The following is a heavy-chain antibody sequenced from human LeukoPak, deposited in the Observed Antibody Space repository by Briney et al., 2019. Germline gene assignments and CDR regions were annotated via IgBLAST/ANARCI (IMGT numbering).Heavy chain of an antibody. CDR3: AKDRREYGSGSYCYMDV. V-gene: IGHV3-23*01. J-gene: IGHJ6*03. CDR1: GFTFSSYA. CDR2: ISAGGGNT. D-gene: IGHD3-10*01. Sequence: AGGSLRLSCAASGFTFSSYAMTWVRHSSGKGLDWVSAISAGGGNTYYADSVKGRFTISRDNSKNTLYLQMNSLRAEDTAVYYCAKDRREYGSGSYCYMDVWGKGTTVTISS.